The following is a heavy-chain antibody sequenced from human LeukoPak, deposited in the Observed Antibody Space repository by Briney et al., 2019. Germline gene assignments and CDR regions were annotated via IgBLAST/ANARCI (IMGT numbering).Heavy chain of an antibody. V-gene: IGHV3-30*18. CDR1: GFTFSSYG. CDR3: AKDYAPSGKLVY. D-gene: IGHD1-26*01. J-gene: IGHJ4*02. CDR2: ISYDGSNK. Sequence: GGSLRLSCAASGFTFSSYGMHWVRQAPGKGLEWVAVISYDGSNKYYADSVKGRFTISRDNSKNTLYLQMNSLRAEDTAVYYCAKDYAPSGKLVYWGQGTLVTVSS.